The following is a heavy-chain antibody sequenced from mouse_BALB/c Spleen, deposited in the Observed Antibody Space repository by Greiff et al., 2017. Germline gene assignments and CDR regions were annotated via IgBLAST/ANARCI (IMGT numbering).Heavy chain of an antibody. J-gene: IGHJ2*01. CDR3: ARGRMITTFDY. Sequence: EVHLVESGGGLVKPGGSLKLSCAASGFTFSSYAMSWVRQTPEKRLEWVASISSGGSTYYPDSVKGRFTISRDNARNILYLQMSSLRSEDTAMYYCARGRMITTFDYWGQGTTLTVSS. CDR2: ISSGGST. D-gene: IGHD2-4*01. CDR1: GFTFSSYA. V-gene: IGHV5-6-5*01.